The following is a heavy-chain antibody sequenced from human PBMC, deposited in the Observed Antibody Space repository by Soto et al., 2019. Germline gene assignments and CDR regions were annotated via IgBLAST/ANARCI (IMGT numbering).Heavy chain of an antibody. CDR2: ISYNRGDK. CDR3: ARDRQLSGYESIYGMDV. D-gene: IGHD5-12*01. CDR1: GFTFSSYT. Sequence: PGGSLRLSCAASGFTFSSYTMHWVRQTPGKGLEWVAYISYNRGDKYYADSVKGRFTISRDNAKNSLYLQMNSLRAEDTAAYYCARDRQLSGYESIYGMDVWGQGTTVTVSS. J-gene: IGHJ6*02. V-gene: IGHV3-30-3*01.